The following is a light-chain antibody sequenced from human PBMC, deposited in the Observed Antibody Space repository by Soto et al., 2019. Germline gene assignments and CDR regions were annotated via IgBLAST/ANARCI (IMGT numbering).Light chain of an antibody. J-gene: IGLJ3*02. CDR3: QSSENNLWG. CDR1: GGSIASNL. CDR2: EDN. V-gene: IGLV6-57*04. Sequence: NFMLTQPHSVSESPGQRVTLSCARSGGSIASNLVQWYRLRPGSGPTTVISEDNQRPSGVPDRFAGPIDASSNSASLTISRLKPEDEADYYCQSSENNLWGFGGGTQRTVL.